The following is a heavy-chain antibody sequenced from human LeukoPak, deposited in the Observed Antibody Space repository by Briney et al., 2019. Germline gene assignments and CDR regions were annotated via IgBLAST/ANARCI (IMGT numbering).Heavy chain of an antibody. CDR3: ARSLDTDLRE. V-gene: IGHV6-1*01. CDR1: GDSVSSNSAA. CDR2: TYYRSKWSK. J-gene: IGHJ4*02. Sequence: SQTLSLTCAISGDSVSSNSAAWNWIRQSPSRGLEWLGRTYYRSKWSKDYAVSVKSRITINPDTSINQLSLQLNSVTPEDTAVYYCARSLDTDLREWGQGTLVTVSS. D-gene: IGHD5-18*01.